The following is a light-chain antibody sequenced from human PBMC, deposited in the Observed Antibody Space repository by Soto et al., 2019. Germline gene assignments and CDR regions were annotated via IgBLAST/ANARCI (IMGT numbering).Light chain of an antibody. V-gene: IGKV1D-12*01. CDR2: AAS. CDR3: QQANSFPLT. CDR1: QGISSW. J-gene: IGKJ4*01. Sequence: DIQMTQSPSSVSASVGDRVTITCRASQGISSWLAWYPQKPGKAPKLLIYAASSLQSGDPSRFSGSGSGIDFTLTISRLQPEEFATYYCQQANSFPLTFGGGTKVEIK.